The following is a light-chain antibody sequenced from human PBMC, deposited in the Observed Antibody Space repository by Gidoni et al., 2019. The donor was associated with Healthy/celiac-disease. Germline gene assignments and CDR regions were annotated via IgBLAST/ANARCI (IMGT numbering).Light chain of an antibody. J-gene: IGLJ1*01. V-gene: IGLV2-14*01. CDR2: EVS. CDR3: SSYTSSSPLV. Sequence: QSAPTQPPSASGSPGQPITIPCTGTSSHVGGYNKDSWYQQPPGKAPKLMIYEVSNRPSGVSNRFSGSKSGNTASLTISGLQAENEADYYCSSYTSSSPLVFGTGTKVTVL. CDR1: SSHVGGYNK.